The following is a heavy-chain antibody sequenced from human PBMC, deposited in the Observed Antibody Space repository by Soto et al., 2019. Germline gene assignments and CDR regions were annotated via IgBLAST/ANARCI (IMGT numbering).Heavy chain of an antibody. J-gene: IGHJ4*02. CDR3: AKWGAGHYFDY. CDR2: ISGSGDST. D-gene: IGHD3-16*01. V-gene: IGHV3-23*01. CDR1: GFTFSSYA. Sequence: EVQLLESGGVLVQPGGSLRLSCAASGFTFSSYAMSWVRQAPGKGLEWVSVISGSGDSTYYADSVKGRLTISRDNSKNTMYLQMNSLRAGDTAVYDCAKWGAGHYFDYWGQGTLVTVSS.